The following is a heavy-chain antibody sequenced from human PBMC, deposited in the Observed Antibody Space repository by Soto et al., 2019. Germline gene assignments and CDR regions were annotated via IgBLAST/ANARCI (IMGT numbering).Heavy chain of an antibody. CDR2: ISPYNGNT. V-gene: IGHV1-18*01. Sequence: QVQLVQSGAEVKKPGAPVKVSCKASGYTFTSYGISWVRQAPGQGLEWMGWISPYNGNTNYAQKLQGSVTLTTVTSTITAYMELKSVTSDDTAVYYCERDTGGFPDYWGNGTLVSVSS. D-gene: IGHD3-16*01. CDR3: ERDTGGFPDY. J-gene: IGHJ4*01. CDR1: GYTFTSYG.